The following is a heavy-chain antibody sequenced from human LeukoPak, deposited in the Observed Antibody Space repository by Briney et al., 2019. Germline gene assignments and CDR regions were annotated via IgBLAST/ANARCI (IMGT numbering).Heavy chain of an antibody. CDR2: ISYDGRNI. D-gene: IGHD2-2*01. J-gene: IGHJ4*02. CDR1: RFTFNNYG. V-gene: IGHV3-30*18. CDR3: AKGPLRGTAAAIDY. Sequence: GKSLRLSCAASRFTFNNYGMHWVRQAPGKGLEWVAVISYDGRNIHYPDSVKGRLTISRDISTDTLWLQMDSLRTEDTAVYYCAKGPLRGTAAAIDYWGQGTLVTVSS.